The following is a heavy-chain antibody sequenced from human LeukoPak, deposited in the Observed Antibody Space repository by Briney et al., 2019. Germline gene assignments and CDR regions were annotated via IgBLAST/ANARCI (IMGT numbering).Heavy chain of an antibody. J-gene: IGHJ4*02. D-gene: IGHD6-19*01. Sequence: GGSLRLSCAASGFTFSSYAMSWVRQAPGKGLEWVSVIYSGGSTYYADSVKGRFTISRDNSKNTLYLQMNSLRAEDTAVYYCARVGPQWLDLDYWGQGTLVTVSS. CDR2: IYSGGST. V-gene: IGHV3-53*01. CDR3: ARVGPQWLDLDY. CDR1: GFTFSSYA.